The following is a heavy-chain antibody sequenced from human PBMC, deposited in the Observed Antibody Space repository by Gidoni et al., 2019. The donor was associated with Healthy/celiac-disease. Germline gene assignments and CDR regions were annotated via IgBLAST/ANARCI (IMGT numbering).Heavy chain of an antibody. CDR2: IYYSGST. J-gene: IGHJ4*02. Sequence: QLQLQESGPGLVKPSETLSLTCTVSGGAIISRSYYWGWIRQPPGKGLEWIGSIYYSGSTYYTPSLKSRVTISVDTSKNQFSLKLSSVTAADTAVYYCARQQPSHVVPAVPDYWGQGTLVTVSS. D-gene: IGHD2-2*01. CDR1: GGAIISRSYY. V-gene: IGHV4-39*01. CDR3: ARQQPSHVVPAVPDY.